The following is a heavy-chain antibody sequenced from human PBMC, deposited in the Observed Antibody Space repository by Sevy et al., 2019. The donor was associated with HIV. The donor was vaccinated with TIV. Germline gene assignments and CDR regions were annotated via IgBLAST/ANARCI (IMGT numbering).Heavy chain of an antibody. D-gene: IGHD3-10*01. CDR3: ARGDYYGSLYYFDY. CDR1: GFTFSNYF. Sequence: GGSLRLSCSASGFTFSNYFMNWVRQAPGKGLEWVSSISSGSSYIFYADSLKGRFTISRGNAKNPLYLHMNSQRAEDTAVYYCARGDYYGSLYYFDYWGPGTLVTVSS. V-gene: IGHV3-21*01. CDR2: ISSGSSYI. J-gene: IGHJ4*02.